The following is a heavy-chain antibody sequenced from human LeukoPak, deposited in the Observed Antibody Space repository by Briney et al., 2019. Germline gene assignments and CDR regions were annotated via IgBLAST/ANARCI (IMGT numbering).Heavy chain of an antibody. D-gene: IGHD4/OR15-4a*01. CDR3: ARRAGAYSHPYDY. Sequence: GRSLRLSCAASGFTFRSYGMHWVRQAPGKGLEWVAVISYDEGYKYYADSVKGRFTISRDNSKNTLYLQMNSLRAEDTAVYYCARRAGAYSHPYDYWGQGTLVTVSS. CDR2: ISYDEGYK. J-gene: IGHJ4*02. V-gene: IGHV3-30*03. CDR1: GFTFRSYG.